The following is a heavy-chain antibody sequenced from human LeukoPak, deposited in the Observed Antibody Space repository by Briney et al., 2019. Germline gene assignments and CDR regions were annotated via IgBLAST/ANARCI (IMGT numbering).Heavy chain of an antibody. D-gene: IGHD3-22*01. CDR3: AQNYYDSSPFDP. J-gene: IGHJ5*02. CDR2: IIPILGIA. CDR1: GGTFSSYA. V-gene: IGHV1-69*04. Sequence: ASVKVSCKASGGTFSSYAISWVRQAPGQGLEWMGRIIPILGIANYAQKFQGRVTITADKFTSTAYMELSSLRSEDTAVYYCAQNYYDSSPFDPWGQGTLVTVSS.